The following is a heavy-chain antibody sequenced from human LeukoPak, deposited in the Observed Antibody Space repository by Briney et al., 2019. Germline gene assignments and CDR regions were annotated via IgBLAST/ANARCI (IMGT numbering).Heavy chain of an antibody. Sequence: GGSLRLSCAASGFTFSTYWMSWVRQAPGKGLEWVANMNQDGSEKYYVDSVKGRFTISRDNAKNSLYLQLNNLRAEDTAVYYCARGGELLRPADYWGQGTLVTVSS. D-gene: IGHD1-26*01. J-gene: IGHJ4*02. CDR2: MNQDGSEK. CDR1: GFTFSTYW. V-gene: IGHV3-7*01. CDR3: ARGGELLRPADY.